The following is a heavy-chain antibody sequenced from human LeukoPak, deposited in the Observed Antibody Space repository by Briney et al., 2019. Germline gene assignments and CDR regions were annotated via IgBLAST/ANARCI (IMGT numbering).Heavy chain of an antibody. D-gene: IGHD4-23*01. Sequence: GGSLRLSCAASGFTFCSYGMHWVRQAPGKGLEWVAVISYDGSNKYYADSVKGRFTISRDNSKNTLYLQMNSLRAEDTAVYYCARDYGGDYWGQGTLVTVSS. J-gene: IGHJ4*02. CDR2: ISYDGSNK. V-gene: IGHV3-30*03. CDR3: ARDYGGDY. CDR1: GFTFCSYG.